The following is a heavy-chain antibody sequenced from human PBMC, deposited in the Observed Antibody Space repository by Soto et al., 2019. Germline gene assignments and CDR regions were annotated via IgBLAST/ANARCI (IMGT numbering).Heavy chain of an antibody. V-gene: IGHV1-18*01. CDR1: GYTFTSYG. D-gene: IGHD6-13*01. CDR3: ARVLEYSSSWDHDAFDI. Sequence: GASVKVSCKASGYTFTSYGISWVRQAPGQGLEWMGWISAYNGNTNYAQKLQGRVTMTTDTSTSTAYMELRSLRSDDTAVYYCARVLEYSSSWDHDAFDIWGQGTMVTVSS. J-gene: IGHJ3*02. CDR2: ISAYNGNT.